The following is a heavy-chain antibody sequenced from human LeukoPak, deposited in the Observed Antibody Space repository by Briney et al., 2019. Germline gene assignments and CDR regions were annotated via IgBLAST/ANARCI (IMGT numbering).Heavy chain of an antibody. V-gene: IGHV3-23*01. CDR3: AKLVGY. Sequence: GGSLRLSCAASGFTFSSSTMSWVRQLPGRGLEWVSTISASGGSTYYADSVKGRFSISRDSSKNKLYLQMNSLGAEDTAVYYCAKLVGYWGQGTLVTVSS. J-gene: IGHJ4*02. CDR1: GFTFSSST. CDR2: ISASGGST.